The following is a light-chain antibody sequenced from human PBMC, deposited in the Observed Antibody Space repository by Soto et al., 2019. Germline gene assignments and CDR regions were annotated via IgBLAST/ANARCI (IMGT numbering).Light chain of an antibody. CDR3: QQLRMYPST. CDR1: QDIAIY. J-gene: IGKJ4*01. Sequence: DIQMTQSPSTLSASVGDRVTITCRASQDIAIYLAWYQQKPGEAPKLLIYAASTLYGRVPSRFSGSGSGTDFALTITSLQAEDFATYYCQQLRMYPSTFGGGTKV. V-gene: IGKV1-9*01. CDR2: AAS.